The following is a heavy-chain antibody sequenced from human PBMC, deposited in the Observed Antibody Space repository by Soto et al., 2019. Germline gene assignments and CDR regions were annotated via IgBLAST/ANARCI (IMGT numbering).Heavy chain of an antibody. D-gene: IGHD5-18*01. J-gene: IGHJ6*02. Sequence: SVKVSCKASGYTFSNFGLSWVRQAPGQGLEWMGWLSGYNGNTNSAESFQGRVTTTTDTSTSTAYMEVRSLTSDDTAVYYCARDKGYCFGWCASSGMDVWGQGTTVTVSS. CDR2: LSGYNGNT. CDR1: GYTFSNFG. V-gene: IGHV1-18*01. CDR3: ARDKGYCFGWCASSGMDV.